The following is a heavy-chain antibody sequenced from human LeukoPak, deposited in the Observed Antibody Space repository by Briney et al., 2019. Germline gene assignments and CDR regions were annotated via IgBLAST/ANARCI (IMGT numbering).Heavy chain of an antibody. J-gene: IGHJ6*03. CDR1: GGSISSSSYY. D-gene: IGHD5-24*01. CDR2: IYYSGST. Sequence: PSETLSLTCTVSGGSISSSSYYWGWIRQPPGKGLEWIGSIYYSGSTYYNPSLKSRVTISVDTSKNQFSLKLSSVTAADTAVYYCASLPTNPPAYYYMDVWGKGTTVTVSS. V-gene: IGHV4-39*01. CDR3: ASLPTNPPAYYYMDV.